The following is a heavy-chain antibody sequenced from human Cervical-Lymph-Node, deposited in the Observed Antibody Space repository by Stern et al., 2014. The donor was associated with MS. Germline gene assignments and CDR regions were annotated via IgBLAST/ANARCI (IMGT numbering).Heavy chain of an antibody. CDR3: ARGSAGEHDY. Sequence: QVQLQESGPGLVKPSETLSLTCTVSGGPISSYYWNWIRQPPGKGLEWIGYIYYSGSTNYNPSLKSRVTISVDTSKNQFALKLSSVTAADTAVYYCARGSAGEHDYWGQGTLVTVSS. D-gene: IGHD4-17*01. J-gene: IGHJ4*02. V-gene: IGHV4-59*01. CDR2: IYYSGST. CDR1: GGPISSYY.